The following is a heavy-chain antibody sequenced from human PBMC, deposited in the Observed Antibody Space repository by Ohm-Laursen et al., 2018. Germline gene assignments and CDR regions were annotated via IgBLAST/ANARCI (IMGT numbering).Heavy chain of an antibody. CDR2: IYSGGST. Sequence: SLRLSCTASGFTVSSNYMSWVRQAPGKGLEWVSVIYSGGSTYYADSVKGRFTISRDNSKNTLYLQMNSLRAEDTAVYYCARAPQFHDYGGAFDYWGQGTLVTVSS. V-gene: IGHV3-66*01. CDR1: GFTVSSNY. CDR3: ARAPQFHDYGGAFDY. D-gene: IGHD4-23*01. J-gene: IGHJ4*02.